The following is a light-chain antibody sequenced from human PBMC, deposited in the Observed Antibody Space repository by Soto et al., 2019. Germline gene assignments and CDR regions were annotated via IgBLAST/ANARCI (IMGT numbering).Light chain of an antibody. V-gene: IGKV3-20*01. J-gene: IGKJ2*01. Sequence: IVLTQSPGTLSLSLGESATLSCRASHSVSSNYLAWYQQKPGQAPRLLIYGASSRATGIPDRFSGSGSGTDFTLTISGLEPEDFAVYDCQQYGSSPLYTFGQGTKLEIK. CDR1: HSVSSNY. CDR2: GAS. CDR3: QQYGSSPLYT.